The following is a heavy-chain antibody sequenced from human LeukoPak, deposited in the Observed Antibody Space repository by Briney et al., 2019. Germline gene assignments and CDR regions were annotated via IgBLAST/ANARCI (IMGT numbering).Heavy chain of an antibody. CDR3: TRVGYIDEGIDY. CDR2: ISYDGSNK. CDR1: GFTFSSYA. J-gene: IGHJ4*02. D-gene: IGHD5-24*01. V-gene: IGHV3-30-3*01. Sequence: GRSLRLSCAASGFTFSSYAMHWVRQAPGKGLEWVAVISYDGSNKYYADSVKGRFTISRDNSKNTLYLQMNSLRAEDTAIYYCTRVGYIDEGIDYWGQGTLVTVSS.